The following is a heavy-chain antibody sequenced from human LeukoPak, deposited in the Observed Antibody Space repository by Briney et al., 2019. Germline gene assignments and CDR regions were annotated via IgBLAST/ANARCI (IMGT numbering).Heavy chain of an antibody. D-gene: IGHD1-14*01. CDR1: GFTVSSNY. J-gene: IGHJ4*02. Sequence: GGSLRLSCAASGFTVSSNYMSWVRQAPGKGLEWVSTISNSDSSTYYADSVKGRFTISRDNSENTLYLQMNSLRAEDTAVYYFAKATGYLLWGQGTLVIVSS. V-gene: IGHV3-23*01. CDR2: ISNSDSST. CDR3: AKATGYLL.